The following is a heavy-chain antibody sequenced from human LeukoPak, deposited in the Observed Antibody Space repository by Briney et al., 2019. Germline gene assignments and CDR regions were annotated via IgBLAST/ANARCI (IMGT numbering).Heavy chain of an antibody. CDR1: GGSISSYY. CDR2: IFYSGST. Sequence: SEALSLTCTVSGGSISSYYWSWIRQPPGKGLEWIGYIFYSGSTNYNPSLKSRVTISVDTSKNQFSLKLSSVTAADTAVYYCARRYYGSGSYYPSHIQHWGQGTLVTVSS. D-gene: IGHD3-10*01. CDR3: ARRYYGSGSYYPSHIQH. V-gene: IGHV4-59*12. J-gene: IGHJ1*01.